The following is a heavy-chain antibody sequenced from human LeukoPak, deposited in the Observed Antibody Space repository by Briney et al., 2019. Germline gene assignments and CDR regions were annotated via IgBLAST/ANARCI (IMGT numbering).Heavy chain of an antibody. CDR1: GFTFSGSG. CDR3: ARDYDFWSGYYSPTRGYFGY. Sequence: GGSLRLSCAASGFTFSGSGMHWVRQAPGKGLEWVTFIRYDGSNKYYTDSVRGRFTISRDNSKNTLYLQMDSLRAEDTAVYYCARDYDFWSGYYSPTRGYFGYWGQGTLVTVSS. J-gene: IGHJ4*02. V-gene: IGHV3-30*02. CDR2: IRYDGSNK. D-gene: IGHD3-3*01.